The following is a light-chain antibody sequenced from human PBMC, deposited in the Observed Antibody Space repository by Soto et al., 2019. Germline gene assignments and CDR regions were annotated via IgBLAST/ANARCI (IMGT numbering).Light chain of an antibody. CDR2: GSS. CDR1: QSVSNKY. Sequence: EVVLTQSPGTLSLSPGERATLSCRASQSVSNKYLAWYQQKPGQAHRLLIFGSSDRATGIPDRFSGSGSGTDFTLTITRLEPENFAVYSYHQYGSSPRYPFGQGTKLEIK. CDR3: HQYGSSPRYP. J-gene: IGKJ2*01. V-gene: IGKV3-20*01.